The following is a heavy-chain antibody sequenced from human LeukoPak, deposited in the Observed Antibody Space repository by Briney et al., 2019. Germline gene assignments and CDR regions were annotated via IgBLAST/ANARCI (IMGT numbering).Heavy chain of an antibody. J-gene: IGHJ6*02. CDR2: IFVGSGNT. CDR3: AAVWGFGELWGSLGMDV. V-gene: IGHV1-58*02. Sequence: EASVTVSCTASGFTFTSSAMQWVRQARGQGLEWIGWIFVGSGNTNYAQKFQERVTITRDMSTSTDYMELSSLRSEDTAVYYCAAVWGFGELWGSLGMDVWGQGTTVTVSS. D-gene: IGHD3-10*01. CDR1: GFTFTSSA.